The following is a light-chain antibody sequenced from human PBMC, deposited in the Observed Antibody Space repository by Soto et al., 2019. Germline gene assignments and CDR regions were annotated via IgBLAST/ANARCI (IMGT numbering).Light chain of an antibody. V-gene: IGKV1-9*01. CDR1: QGIGNY. J-gene: IGKJ1*01. Sequence: IQLTQSPSFLSASVGDRVTITCRASQGIGNYLAWYQQKPGKAPKLLIYAASTLQSGVPSRFSGSGSGTEFTLTISSLQPDDFATYYCQHYDTYWTFGQGTKVDIK. CDR3: QHYDTYWT. CDR2: AAS.